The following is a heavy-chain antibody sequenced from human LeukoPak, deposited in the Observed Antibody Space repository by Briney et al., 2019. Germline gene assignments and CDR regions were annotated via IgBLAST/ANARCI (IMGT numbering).Heavy chain of an antibody. CDR2: IYYSGST. CDR3: ARGVGSSWYQGNYYFDY. J-gene: IGHJ4*02. CDR1: GGSISSSSYY. Sequence: SETLSLTCTVSGGSISSSSYYWGWIRQPPGKGLEWIGSIYYSGSTYYNPSLKSRVTISVDTSKNQFSLKLSSVTAADTAVYYCARGVGSSWYQGNYYFDYWGQGTLVTVSS. D-gene: IGHD6-13*01. V-gene: IGHV4-39*07.